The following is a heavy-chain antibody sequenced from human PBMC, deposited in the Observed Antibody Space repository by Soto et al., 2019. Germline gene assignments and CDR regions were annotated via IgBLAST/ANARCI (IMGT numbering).Heavy chain of an antibody. CDR1: TLPICNYK. Sequence: SATLSLTCTVTTLPICNYKWSWFRQTPGKGPEWIGYIENSGGTSYNPSLRSRVTMSVGTSPKQFSLRLSSVTAADTAVYYCVRQGFGPLHGLVDVWGQGTTVT. J-gene: IGHJ6*02. D-gene: IGHD3-10*01. CDR2: IENSGGT. CDR3: VRQGFGPLHGLVDV. V-gene: IGHV4-59*08.